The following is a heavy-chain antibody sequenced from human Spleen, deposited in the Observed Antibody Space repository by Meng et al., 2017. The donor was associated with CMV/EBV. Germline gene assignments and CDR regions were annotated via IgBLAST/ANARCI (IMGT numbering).Heavy chain of an antibody. D-gene: IGHD2-15*01. Sequence: GGSLRLSCTVSGGSISSSSSYYWAWVRQPPGEGLEWVAAINNRGSDTYYPDSMKGRFTISRDNSKNTLYLQTNSLRVEDTAVYYCAKGSSGGWPYYFDYWGQETLVTVSS. CDR3: AKGSSGGWPYYFDY. CDR2: INNRGSDT. CDR1: GGSISSSSSYY. J-gene: IGHJ4*02. V-gene: IGHV3-23*01.